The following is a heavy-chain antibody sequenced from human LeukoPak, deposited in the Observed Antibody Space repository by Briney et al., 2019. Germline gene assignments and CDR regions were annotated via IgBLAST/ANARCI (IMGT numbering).Heavy chain of an antibody. J-gene: IGHJ4*02. CDR3: AKDLVRGADC. V-gene: IGHV3-23*01. D-gene: IGHD3-10*01. CDR1: GFTFSNSA. CDR2: TTGSGGST. Sequence: PGGSLRLSCEASGFTFSNSAMSWVRQAPGKGLEWVSATTGSGGSTFYADSVRGRFIISRDNSKNTLYLQMNSLRAEDTAMYYCAKDLVRGADCWGQGTLVTVPS.